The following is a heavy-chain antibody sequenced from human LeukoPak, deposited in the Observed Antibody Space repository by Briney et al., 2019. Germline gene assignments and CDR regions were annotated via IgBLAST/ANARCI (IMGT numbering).Heavy chain of an antibody. V-gene: IGHV6-1*01. CDR3: ARESWDIGGYNWFDP. J-gene: IGHJ5*02. CDR2: TYYRYKWYN. CDR1: GDSLSSNSAA. D-gene: IGHD2-15*01. Sequence: SQTLSLTCAISGDSLSSNSAAWNWIRHSPSRGLEWLGRTYYRYKWYNDYAVSVKSRMTINPDTSKNQCSLQLNSVTPEDTAVYYCARESWDIGGYNWFDPWGQGTLVTVSS.